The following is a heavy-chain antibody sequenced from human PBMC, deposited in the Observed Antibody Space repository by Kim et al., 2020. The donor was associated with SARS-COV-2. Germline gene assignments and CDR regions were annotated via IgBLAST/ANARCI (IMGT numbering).Heavy chain of an antibody. Sequence: SETLSLTCTVSGGSISSSSYYWGWIRQPPGKGLEWIGSIYYSGSTYYNPSLKSRVTISVDTSKNQFSLKLSSVTAADTAVYYCASQPDFWSGYYYYYYG. V-gene: IGHV4-39*01. CDR3: ASQPDFWSGYYYYYYG. J-gene: IGHJ6*01. CDR2: IYYSGST. D-gene: IGHD3-3*01. CDR1: GGSISSSSYY.